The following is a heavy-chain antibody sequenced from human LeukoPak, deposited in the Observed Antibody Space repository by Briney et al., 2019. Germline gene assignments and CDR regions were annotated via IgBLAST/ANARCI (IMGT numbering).Heavy chain of an antibody. D-gene: IGHD5-12*01. CDR3: ARSAEWLPHAFDI. Sequence: SETLSLSCTVSGVSTSHFYWNWIRHPPGKGLEWIAYMHNSGSSKHNPSLKSRVTISIDTSKNQFSLQLTAVTAADTAMCFCARSAEWLPHAFDIWGRGTLVIVSS. CDR2: MHNSGSS. V-gene: IGHV4-59*01. CDR1: GVSTSHFY. J-gene: IGHJ3*02.